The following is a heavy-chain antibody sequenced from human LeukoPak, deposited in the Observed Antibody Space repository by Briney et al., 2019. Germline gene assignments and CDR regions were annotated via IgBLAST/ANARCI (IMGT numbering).Heavy chain of an antibody. Sequence: GGSLRLSCAASGFTFSSYWMSWVRQAPGKGLEWVAHIKQDGSEKYYVDSVKGRFTISRDNAKNSLYLQMNSLRAEDTAVYYCARAFKVPSWYFDLWGRGTLVTVSS. CDR2: IKQDGSEK. CDR3: ARAFKVPSWYFDL. V-gene: IGHV3-7*03. CDR1: GFTFSSYW. J-gene: IGHJ2*01.